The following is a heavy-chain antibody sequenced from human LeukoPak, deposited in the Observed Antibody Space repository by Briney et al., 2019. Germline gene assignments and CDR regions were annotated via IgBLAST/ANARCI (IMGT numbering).Heavy chain of an antibody. V-gene: IGHV4-59*01. CDR3: ARARYSSSPFDY. CDR1: GGSISSYY. D-gene: IGHD6-6*01. Sequence: SETLSLTCTVSGGSISSYYWSWIRQPPGKGLEWMGDIYDSGSTNYKPSLKSRVTISVDTSKNQFSLKLSSVTAADTALYYCARARYSSSPFDYWGQETLVTVSS. J-gene: IGHJ4*02. CDR2: IYDSGST.